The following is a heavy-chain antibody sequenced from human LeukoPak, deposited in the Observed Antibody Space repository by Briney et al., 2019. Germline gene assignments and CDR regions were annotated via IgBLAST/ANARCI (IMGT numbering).Heavy chain of an antibody. CDR1: GFTFSSYA. CDR3: AKDLEPGIAPTGWFDP. J-gene: IGHJ5*02. V-gene: IGHV3-23*01. CDR2: ISGSGGST. D-gene: IGHD6-13*01. Sequence: GGSLRLSCAASGFTFSSYAMSWVRQAPGKGLEWVSAISGSGGSTYYADSVKGRFTISRDNSKNTLYLQMNSLRAEDTAVYYRAKDLEPGIAPTGWFDPWGQGTLVTVSS.